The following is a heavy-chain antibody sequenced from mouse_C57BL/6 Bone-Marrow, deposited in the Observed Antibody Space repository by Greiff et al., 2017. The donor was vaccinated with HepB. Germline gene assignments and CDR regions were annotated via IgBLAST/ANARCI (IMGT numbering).Heavy chain of an antibody. CDR1: GYSFTGYF. Sequence: EVQLQQSGPELVKPGDSVKISCKASGYSFTGYFMNWVMQSHGKSLEWIGRINPYNGDTFYNQKFKGKATLTVDKSSSTAHMELRSLTSEDSAVYYCARGNYYGSSLYYFDYWGQGTTLTVSS. V-gene: IGHV1-20*01. CDR3: ARGNYYGSSLYYFDY. J-gene: IGHJ2*01. CDR2: INPYNGDT. D-gene: IGHD1-1*01.